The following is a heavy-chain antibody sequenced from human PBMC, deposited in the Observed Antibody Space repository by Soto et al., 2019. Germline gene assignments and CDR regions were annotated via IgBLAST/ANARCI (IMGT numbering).Heavy chain of an antibody. D-gene: IGHD3-10*01. V-gene: IGHV4-34*01. CDR2: INHSGST. Sequence: SETLSLTCAVYGGSFSGYYWSWIRQPPGKGLEWIGEINHSGSTNYNPSLKSRVTISVDTSKNQFSLKLSSVTAADTAVYYCARGNSRKVRGVIITTYPCWFDPWGQGTLVTVSS. CDR1: GGSFSGYY. CDR3: ARGNSRKVRGVIITTYPCWFDP. J-gene: IGHJ5*02.